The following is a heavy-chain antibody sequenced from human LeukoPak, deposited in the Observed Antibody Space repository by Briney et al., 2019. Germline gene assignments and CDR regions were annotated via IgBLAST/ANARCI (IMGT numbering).Heavy chain of an antibody. D-gene: IGHD3-3*01. Sequence: SETLSLTCTVSGGSISSSSHYWGWIRQPPGKGLEWIGSMYYRGSTYHNPSLKSRVTISVDTSKNQFSLKLSSVTAADTAVYYCARGRRVTIFGVVIKLDYWGQGTLVTVSS. V-gene: IGHV4-39*07. CDR2: MYYRGST. CDR3: ARGRRVTIFGVVIKLDY. J-gene: IGHJ4*02. CDR1: GGSISSSSHY.